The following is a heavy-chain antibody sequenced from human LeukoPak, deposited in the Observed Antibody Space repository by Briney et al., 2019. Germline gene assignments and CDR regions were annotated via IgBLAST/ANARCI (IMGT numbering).Heavy chain of an antibody. CDR2: ISQSGSTK. D-gene: IGHD5-18*01. CDR1: GFTFSSYG. CDR3: ARDIRALRTANDGFDY. V-gene: IGHV3-48*04. J-gene: IGHJ4*02. Sequence: GGTLRLSCAASGFTFSSYGMSWVRQAPGKGLEWVSYISQSGSTKKYTDSVKGRFTISRDNAKNSLYLQMNSLRAEDTAVYYCARDIRALRTANDGFDYWGQGTLVTVSS.